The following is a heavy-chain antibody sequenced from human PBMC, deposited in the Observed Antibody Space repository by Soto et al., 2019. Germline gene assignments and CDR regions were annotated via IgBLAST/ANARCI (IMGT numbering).Heavy chain of an antibody. D-gene: IGHD3-16*01. V-gene: IGHV5-51*01. CDR2: IYPGDSEI. CDR1: GYSFTSYW. J-gene: IGHJ5*02. CDR3: ARAPRGEPSGWFDP. Sequence: GESVKISCXGSGYSFTSYWIGWVRQMPGKGLEWMGIIYPGDSEIRYSPSFQGQVTISADMFITTAYLQWSSLKASDTAMYYCARAPRGEPSGWFDPWGQGTLVTVSS.